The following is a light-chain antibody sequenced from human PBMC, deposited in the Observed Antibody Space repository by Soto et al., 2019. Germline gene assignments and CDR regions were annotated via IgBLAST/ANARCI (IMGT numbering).Light chain of an antibody. Sequence: VVLTQAPSTLSLSPLERATLSFRASQSVDRYLAWYQQKPGQAPRLLIYDSSKRATGIPTRFSGSGSGTDFTLTISSLQSEDFAVYYCQQYNNWPQTFGQGTKVDIK. CDR3: QQYNNWPQT. CDR2: DSS. CDR1: QSVDRY. J-gene: IGKJ1*01. V-gene: IGKV3-11*01.